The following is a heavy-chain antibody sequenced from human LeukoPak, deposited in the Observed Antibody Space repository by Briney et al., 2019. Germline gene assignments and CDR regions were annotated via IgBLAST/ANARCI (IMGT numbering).Heavy chain of an antibody. J-gene: IGHJ4*02. V-gene: IGHV3-23*01. D-gene: IGHD4-17*01. CDR3: AKFIRARLNYGDYNLFDY. CDR1: GFTFSSYA. CDR2: VSGSGGST. Sequence: QPGGSLRPSCAASGFTFSSYAMSWVRQAPGKGLEWVSAVSGSGGSTYYADSVKGRFTISRDNSKNTLYLQMNSLRAEDTAVYYCAKFIRARLNYGDYNLFDYWGQGTLVTVSS.